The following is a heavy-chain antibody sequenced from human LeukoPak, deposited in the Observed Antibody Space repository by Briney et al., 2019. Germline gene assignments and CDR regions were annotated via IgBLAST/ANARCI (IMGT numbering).Heavy chain of an antibody. Sequence: GGSLRLSCAASGFTFSSYAMSWVRQAPGKGLEWVSAISGSGGSTYYADSAKGRFTISRDNSKNTLYLQMNSLRAEDTAVYYCAKGRYSRNPGQQVHWGQGTLVTVSS. CDR3: AKGRYSRNPGQQVH. V-gene: IGHV3-23*01. CDR2: ISGSGGST. J-gene: IGHJ4*02. CDR1: GFTFSSYA. D-gene: IGHD6-13*01.